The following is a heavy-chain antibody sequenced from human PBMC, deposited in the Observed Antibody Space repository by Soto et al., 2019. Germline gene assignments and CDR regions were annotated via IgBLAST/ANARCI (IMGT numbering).Heavy chain of an antibody. CDR1: GFTFSSYG. CDR2: IWCDGSNK. D-gene: IGHD2-15*01. V-gene: IGHV3-33*06. Sequence: GGSLRLSCAASGFTFSSYGMHWVRQAPGKGLEWVAVIWCDGSNKYYADSVKGRFTISRDNSKNTLYLQMNSLRAEDTAVYYCAKGRQVVAAGHAFDIWGQGTMVTVSS. J-gene: IGHJ3*02. CDR3: AKGRQVVAAGHAFDI.